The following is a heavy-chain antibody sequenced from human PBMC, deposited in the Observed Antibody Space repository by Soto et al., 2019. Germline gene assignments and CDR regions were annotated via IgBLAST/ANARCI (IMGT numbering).Heavy chain of an antibody. CDR3: ARGPSGWYGFDY. J-gene: IGHJ4*02. CDR2: NNSDGSTT. V-gene: IGHV3-74*01. Sequence: EVQLVESGGGLVQPGGSLRLSCADSGFIISSNWMHWVRQAPGKGLVWVSRNNSDGSTTSYADSVKGRFTISRDNAKNTLYLQMNSLRAEDTAVYYCARGPSGWYGFDYWGQGTLVTVSS. D-gene: IGHD6-19*01. CDR1: GFIISSNW.